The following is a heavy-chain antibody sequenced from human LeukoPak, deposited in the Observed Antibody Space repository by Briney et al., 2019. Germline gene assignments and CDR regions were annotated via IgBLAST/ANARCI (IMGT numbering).Heavy chain of an antibody. V-gene: IGHV1-46*01. D-gene: IGHD3-22*01. CDR2: INPSGGST. CDR3: ARGRGYFTYYYDSSGSDDAFDI. Sequence: GASVKVFCKASGYTFTSYYMQWVRQAPGQGLEWMGIINPSGGSTSYAQKFQGRVTMTRDTSTSTVYMELSSLRSEDTAVYYCARGRGYFTYYYDSSGSDDAFDIWGQGTMVTVSS. J-gene: IGHJ3*02. CDR1: GYTFTSYY.